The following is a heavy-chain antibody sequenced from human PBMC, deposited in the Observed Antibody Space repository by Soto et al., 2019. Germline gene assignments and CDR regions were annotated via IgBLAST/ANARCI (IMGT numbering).Heavy chain of an antibody. CDR2: ISAYNGNT. Sequence: ASVKVSCKASGYTFTSYGISWARQAPGQGLEWMGWISAYNGNTNYAQKLQGRVTMTTDTSTSTAYMELRSLRSDDTAVYYCARETVFYDILTGSRGDAFDIWGQRTMVPVSS. J-gene: IGHJ3*02. D-gene: IGHD3-9*01. V-gene: IGHV1-18*01. CDR3: ARETVFYDILTGSRGDAFDI. CDR1: GYTFTSYG.